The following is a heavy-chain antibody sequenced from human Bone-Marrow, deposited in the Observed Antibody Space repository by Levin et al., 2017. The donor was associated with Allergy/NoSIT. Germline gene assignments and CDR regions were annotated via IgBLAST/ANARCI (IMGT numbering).Heavy chain of an antibody. CDR1: GFTFSSYG. CDR2: IWYDGSNK. Sequence: QPGGSLRLSCAASGFTFSSYGMHWVRQAPGKGLEWVAVIWYDGSNKYYADSVKGRFTISRDNSKNTLYLQMNSLRAEDTAVYYCARDPWTTNLHDSGSYLLDYWGQGTLVTVSS. J-gene: IGHJ4*02. D-gene: IGHD1-26*01. CDR3: ARDPWTTNLHDSGSYLLDY. V-gene: IGHV3-33*01.